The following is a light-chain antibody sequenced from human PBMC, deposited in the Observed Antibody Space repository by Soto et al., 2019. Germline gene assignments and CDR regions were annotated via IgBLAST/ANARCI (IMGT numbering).Light chain of an antibody. CDR2: ASS. Sequence: MQLTQYPSSLSASVGDRVTVTWGASQGIGTYLVWYQQKSGKAPTVLIYASSTLQTGVPSRFRGSGSGTDLTLSISSLQTEDFETYYCQQTHSLPLSFGPGTQVDIK. J-gene: IGKJ3*01. V-gene: IGKV1-9*01. CDR1: QGIGTY. CDR3: QQTHSLPLS.